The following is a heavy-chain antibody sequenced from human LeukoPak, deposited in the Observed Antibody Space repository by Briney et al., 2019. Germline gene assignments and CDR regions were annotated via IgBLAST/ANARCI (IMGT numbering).Heavy chain of an antibody. CDR3: ARDTTPYNWFDP. CDR2: INPSGGST. D-gene: IGHD1-26*01. J-gene: IGHJ5*02. Sequence: ASVKVSCKAYGYTLTSYYMHWVRQAPGQGLEWMGIINPSGGSTSYAQKFQGRVTMTRDTSTSTVYMELSSLRSEDTAVYYCARDTTPYNWFDPWGQGTLVTVSS. CDR1: GYTLTSYY. V-gene: IGHV1-46*01.